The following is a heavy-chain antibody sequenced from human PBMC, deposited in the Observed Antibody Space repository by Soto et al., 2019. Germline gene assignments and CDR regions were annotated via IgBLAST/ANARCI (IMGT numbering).Heavy chain of an antibody. CDR3: ARELLT. CDR2: IYYSGST. Sequence: SETLSLTCSVSGGSITSSGYYWGWIRQPPGKGLEWIGNIYYSGSTYYNPSLKSRVTISVDTSKNQFSLNLSSVTAADTAVYFCARELLTWGQGTPVTVSS. CDR1: GGSITSSGYY. J-gene: IGHJ4*02. V-gene: IGHV4-39*07.